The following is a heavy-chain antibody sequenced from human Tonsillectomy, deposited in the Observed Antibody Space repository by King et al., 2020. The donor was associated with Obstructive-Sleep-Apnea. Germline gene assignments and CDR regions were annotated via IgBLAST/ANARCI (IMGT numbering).Heavy chain of an antibody. D-gene: IGHD3-3*01. J-gene: IGHJ5*02. CDR1: GYTFTNYY. V-gene: IGHV1-46*01. Sequence: VQLVESGAEVKKPGASVKVSCKASGYTFTNYYIHWVRQAPGQGLEWMGIINPNGGDTKYAQKFQGRVTMTRDTSTRTVYMELSSLRSEDTALYYCARDGNIILRFLEWFPRGWFDPWGQGTLVTVSS. CDR3: ARDGNIILRFLEWFPRGWFDP. CDR2: INPNGGDT.